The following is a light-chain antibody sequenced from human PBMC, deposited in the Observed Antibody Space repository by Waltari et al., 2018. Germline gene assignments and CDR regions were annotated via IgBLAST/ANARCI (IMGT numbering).Light chain of an antibody. Sequence: IQLSQSPSSLSASVGDRVTITCRANKGISNYFAWYQQKPGKAPKLLIYAASTLQSGVPSRFSGSGSGTDFTLNISSLQPEDFATYYCQQLNSYQWTFGQGTKVEIK. CDR3: QQLNSYQWT. CDR1: KGISNY. V-gene: IGKV1-9*01. CDR2: AAS. J-gene: IGKJ1*01.